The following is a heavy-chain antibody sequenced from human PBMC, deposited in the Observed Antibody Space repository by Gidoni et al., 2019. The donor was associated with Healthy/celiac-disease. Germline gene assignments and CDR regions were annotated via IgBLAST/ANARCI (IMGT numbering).Heavy chain of an antibody. CDR1: GYSFTSYW. J-gene: IGHJ4*02. CDR2: IDPSDSYT. V-gene: IGHV5-10-1*03. CDR3: ARPAGGRDYFDY. Sequence: EVQLVQSGAEVKTPGQSLRISCRGSGYSFTSYWISWVRQMPGKGLEWMGRIDPSDSYTNYSPSFQGHVTISADKSISTAYLQWSSLKASDTAMYYCARPAGGRDYFDYWGQGTLVTVSS. D-gene: IGHD3-16*01.